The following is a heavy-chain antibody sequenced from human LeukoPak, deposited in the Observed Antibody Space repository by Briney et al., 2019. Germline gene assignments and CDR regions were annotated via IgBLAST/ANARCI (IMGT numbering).Heavy chain of an antibody. Sequence: GGSLRLSCAASGFTFSNYVMNWVRQAPGKGLEWVPSISSGRNYIYYADSVKGRFTISRDNAKNSLYLQLNSLRAEDTAVYHCARDVRVTRSPYYYYGMDVWGQGTTVTVSS. D-gene: IGHD4-11*01. CDR1: GFTFSNYV. CDR3: ARDVRVTRSPYYYYGMDV. V-gene: IGHV3-21*01. CDR2: ISSGRNYI. J-gene: IGHJ6*02.